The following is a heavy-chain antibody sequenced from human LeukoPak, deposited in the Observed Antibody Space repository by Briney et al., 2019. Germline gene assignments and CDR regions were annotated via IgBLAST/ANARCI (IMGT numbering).Heavy chain of an antibody. D-gene: IGHD4-23*01. CDR1: GFTVTSNY. V-gene: IGHV3-66*01. J-gene: IGHJ4*02. Sequence: PGGSLRLSCAASGFTVTSNYMNWVRQAPGKGLEWVSVIYSGGSTYYADSVKGRFTISRDNSKNTLYLQMSNLRAEDTAVYYCARVPRGHGGNSGAIDYWGQGTLVTVSS. CDR3: ARVPRGHGGNSGAIDY. CDR2: IYSGGST.